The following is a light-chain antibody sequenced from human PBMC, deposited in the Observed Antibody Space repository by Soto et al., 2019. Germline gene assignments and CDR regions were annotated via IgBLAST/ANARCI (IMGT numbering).Light chain of an antibody. V-gene: IGKV1-9*01. Sequence: DIQMTQSPSYLSASVGDRVTLTCRASQSVTTYLHWYQQKAGEAPKLLIYAISNLQSGVSSRFSGSGSGTEFTLTISSLQPDEFATYYCQKYNSYSWTVGKGNKVDIK. J-gene: IGKJ1*01. CDR3: QKYNSYSWT. CDR1: QSVTTY. CDR2: AIS.